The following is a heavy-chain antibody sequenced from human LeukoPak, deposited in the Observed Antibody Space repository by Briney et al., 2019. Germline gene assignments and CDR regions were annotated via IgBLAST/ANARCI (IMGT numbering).Heavy chain of an antibody. V-gene: IGHV4-34*01. CDR2: INHSGST. Sequence: PSETLSLTCAVYGGSFSGYYWSWIRQPPGKGLEWIGEINHSGSTNYNPSLKSRVTISVDTSKNQFSLKLSSVTAADTAVYYCARGPMYYDFWSGYYTKWFDPWGQGTPVTVSS. D-gene: IGHD3-3*01. CDR3: ARGPMYYDFWSGYYTKWFDP. CDR1: GGSFSGYY. J-gene: IGHJ5*02.